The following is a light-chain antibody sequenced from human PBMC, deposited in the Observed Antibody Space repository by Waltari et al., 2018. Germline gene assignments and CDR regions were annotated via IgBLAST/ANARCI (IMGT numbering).Light chain of an antibody. Sequence: SALTQPDSVSGSPGQSITISCSGISRDSGGYEYGSWYQQHPGKAPKVIIDDVNNRPSGVSNRFSGSKSGSSASLTISGLQAEDEADYYCSSFTSSTTGIFGGGTKVTVL. CDR3: SSFTSSTTGI. V-gene: IGLV2-14*03. J-gene: IGLJ2*01. CDR1: SRDSGGYEY. CDR2: DVN.